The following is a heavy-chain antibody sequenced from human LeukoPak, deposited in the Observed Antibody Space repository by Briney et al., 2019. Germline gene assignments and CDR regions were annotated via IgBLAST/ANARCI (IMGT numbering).Heavy chain of an antibody. CDR2: MVDDGNKK. CDR3: ARGRNIAL. J-gene: IGHJ4*02. Sequence: GSLRLACAASGFTFANYWMNWVRQAPGKGLEWVANMVDDGNKKNYVDSVKGRFTISRDNVNNSLYLQMNNLRVDDTAVYYCARGRNIALWGQGTLVTVSS. CDR1: GFTFANYW. V-gene: IGHV3-7*01. D-gene: IGHD1-14*01.